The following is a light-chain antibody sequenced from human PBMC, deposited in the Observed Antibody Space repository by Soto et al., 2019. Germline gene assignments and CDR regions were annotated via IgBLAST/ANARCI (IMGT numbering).Light chain of an antibody. CDR1: SSNIGSNT. J-gene: IGLJ2*01. V-gene: IGLV1-44*01. Sequence: QSVLTQPPSASGTPGQRVTISCSGSSSNIGSNTVNWYQHLPGTAPKLLIYSNNQRPSGVPDRFSCSKSGTSASRAISGLQSEDEADYYCVAWDDRPTSFVVIRGGTKVTAL. CDR2: SNN. CDR3: VAWDDRPTSFVV.